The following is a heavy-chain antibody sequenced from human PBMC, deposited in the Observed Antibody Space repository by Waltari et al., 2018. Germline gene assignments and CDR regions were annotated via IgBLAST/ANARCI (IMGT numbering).Heavy chain of an antibody. CDR1: GESFSSDDYY. CDR3: ARHYRADGGSFDI. J-gene: IGHJ3*02. V-gene: IGHV4-39*01. Sequence: QVHLQESGPGLVKPSETLSLSCSVSGESFSSDDYYWGWIRQPPGKGLEWIGSVYYSGSSYYNPSLKSRVTISLDKSKNQFSVLLTSVAAADTAVYYCARHYRADGGSFDIWGQGTIVTVSS. D-gene: IGHD1-26*01. CDR2: VYYSGSS.